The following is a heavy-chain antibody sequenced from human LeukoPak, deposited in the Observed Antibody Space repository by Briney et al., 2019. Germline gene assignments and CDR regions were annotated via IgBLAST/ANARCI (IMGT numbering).Heavy chain of an antibody. D-gene: IGHD5-18*01. CDR1: GFTFSSYS. V-gene: IGHV3-21*01. CDR2: ITSSSRYI. CDR3: ARDRGYSYGEGDAFDI. J-gene: IGHJ3*02. Sequence: GGSLRLSCAASGFTFSSYSMNWVRQAPGKGLEWVSSITSSSRYIYYADSVKGRFTISRDNAKNSLYLQMNSLRAEDTAVYYCARDRGYSYGEGDAFDIWGQGTMVTVSS.